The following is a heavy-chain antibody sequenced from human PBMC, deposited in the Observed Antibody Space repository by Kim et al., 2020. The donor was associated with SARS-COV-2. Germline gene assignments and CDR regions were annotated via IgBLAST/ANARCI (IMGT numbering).Heavy chain of an antibody. CDR2: INSDGSST. Sequence: GGSLRLSCAASGFTFSSYWMHWVRQAPGKGLVWVSRINSDGSSTSYADSVKGRFTISRDNAKNTLYLQMNSLRAEDTAVYYCARVGGSSPRYYFDYWGQGTLVTVSS. D-gene: IGHD1-26*01. CDR1: GFTFSSYW. J-gene: IGHJ4*02. V-gene: IGHV3-74*01. CDR3: ARVGGSSPRYYFDY.